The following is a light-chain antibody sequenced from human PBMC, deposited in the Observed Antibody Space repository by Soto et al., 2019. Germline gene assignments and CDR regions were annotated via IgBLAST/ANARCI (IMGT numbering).Light chain of an antibody. V-gene: IGKV2-24*01. CDR1: QTLLHNNVNTY. J-gene: IGKJ3*01. Sequence: EIVLPQTPPSSPVTLGQQASISCRPSQTLLHNNVNTYLSWLQQRPGQPPRPLTYEVSIRFSGGPDRFSGSGSGTDFTLIISRVEAEDVGVYYCMEATQFPFTFGPGTKVDIK. CDR2: EVS. CDR3: MEATQFPFT.